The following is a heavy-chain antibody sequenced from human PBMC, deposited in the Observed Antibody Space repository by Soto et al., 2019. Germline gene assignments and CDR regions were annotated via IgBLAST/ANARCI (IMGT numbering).Heavy chain of an antibody. Sequence: PSETLSLTCTVSGGSISSGDYYWSWIRQPPGKGLEWIGYIYYSGSTYYNPSLKSRVTISVDTSKNQFSLKLSSVTAADTAVYYCARVEMATSRHGIFDYWGQGTLVTVSS. CDR1: GGSISSGDYY. V-gene: IGHV4-30-4*01. CDR3: ARVEMATSRHGIFDY. CDR2: IYYSGST. D-gene: IGHD5-12*01. J-gene: IGHJ4*02.